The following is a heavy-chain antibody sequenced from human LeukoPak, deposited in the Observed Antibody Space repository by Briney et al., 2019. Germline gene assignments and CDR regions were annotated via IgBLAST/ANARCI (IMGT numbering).Heavy chain of an antibody. J-gene: IGHJ2*01. CDR3: ARVCIVMAGTRHWYFDL. D-gene: IGHD6-19*01. CDR2: INHSGST. CDR1: GGSFSGYY. V-gene: IGHV4-34*01. Sequence: PSAPLFLSCAAYGGSFSGYYWCCIRQPPGRELEWSGEINHSGSTNYSRFLKNRVTISVDASTNQFSLKLSSVTAADTSVYYCARVCIVMAGTRHWYFDLWGRGTLVTVSS.